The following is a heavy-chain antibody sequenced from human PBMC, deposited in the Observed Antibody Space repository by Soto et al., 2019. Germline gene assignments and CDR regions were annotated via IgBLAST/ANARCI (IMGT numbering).Heavy chain of an antibody. J-gene: IGHJ4*02. CDR3: ARGSAYSDYDLEY. D-gene: IGHD4-17*01. CDR1: GFTFSSYA. Sequence: PGGSLRLSCAASGFTFSSYAMSWVRQAPGKGLEWVSAISGSGGSTYYADSVKGRFTISRDNSKNTLYLHMNSLRAEDTAVYYCARGSAYSDYDLEYWGQGTLVTVSS. CDR2: ISGSGGST. V-gene: IGHV3-23*01.